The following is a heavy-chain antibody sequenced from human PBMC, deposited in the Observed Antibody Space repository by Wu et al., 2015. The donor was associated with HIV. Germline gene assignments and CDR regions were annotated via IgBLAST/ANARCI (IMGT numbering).Heavy chain of an antibody. CDR3: ASRSIALYYGMDV. CDR2: LIPMYGTA. V-gene: IGHV1-69*13. Sequence: QVHLLQSGAEVKKPGSSVRVSCKASGATFKSYALSWVRQAPGQGLEWMGRLIPMYGTANYAQKFQGRVTITADESTNTAYMAVSSLRSDDTAVYYCASRSIALYYGMDVWDQGP. D-gene: IGHD6-6*01. CDR1: GATFKSYA. J-gene: IGHJ6*02.